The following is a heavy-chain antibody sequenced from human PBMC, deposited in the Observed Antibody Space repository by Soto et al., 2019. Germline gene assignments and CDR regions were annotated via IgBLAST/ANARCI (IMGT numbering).Heavy chain of an antibody. V-gene: IGHV3-53*01. D-gene: IGHD2-2*01. J-gene: IGHJ5*02. CDR2: IYAGGRT. CDR1: GLTVSASY. CDR3: ARTIVTAAKYIWFDP. Sequence: EVQLVESGGAFMQPGGSLRLSCVASGLTVSASYMTWVRQAPGKGLEWVAIIYAGGRTYYSDSVKGRFTISRDNSNNTLNLQRNTRRVDDTAMYYCARTIVTAAKYIWFDPGGQGTLVTVSS.